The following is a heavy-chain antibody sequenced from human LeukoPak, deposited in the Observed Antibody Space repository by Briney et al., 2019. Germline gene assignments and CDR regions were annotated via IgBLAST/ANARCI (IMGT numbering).Heavy chain of an antibody. CDR2: IYSNGHT. D-gene: IGHD4-17*01. Sequence: SETLSLTCTVSGGSISNYYWSWIRQPPGERLEWIGYIYSNGHTNYNPSLKSRATFSVDTSKNQFSLNLSSVTAADTAVYYCARDSSYGDLLFEPWGQGTLVIVSS. V-gene: IGHV4-59*01. CDR3: ARDSSYGDLLFEP. CDR1: GGSISNYY. J-gene: IGHJ5*02.